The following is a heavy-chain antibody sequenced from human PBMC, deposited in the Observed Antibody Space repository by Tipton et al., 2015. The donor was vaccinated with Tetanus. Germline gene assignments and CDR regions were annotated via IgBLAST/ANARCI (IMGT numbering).Heavy chain of an antibody. D-gene: IGHD4-17*01. J-gene: IGHJ4*02. CDR3: AKLGAVTTPAY. CDR1: GFTFSNYA. V-gene: IGHV3-23*01. Sequence: SLRLSCAASGFTFSNYAMNWVRQSPLRGLEWVSGISGSGDETHYADSVKGRFTISRDNSKNALYLQMNSLRAEDTAVYYCAKLGAVTTPAYWGQGTLVTVSS. CDR2: ISGSGDET.